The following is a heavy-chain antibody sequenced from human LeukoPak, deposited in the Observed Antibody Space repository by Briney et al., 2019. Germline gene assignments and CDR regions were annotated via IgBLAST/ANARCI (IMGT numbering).Heavy chain of an antibody. D-gene: IGHD3-22*01. CDR1: GYSFTSYW. Sequence: GESLKIFCKGSGYSFTSYWIGWVRQMPGKGLEWMGIIYPGDSDTRYSPSFQGQVTISADKSISTAYLQWSSLKASDTAMYYCARPDYDSSLRGAFDIWGQGTMVTVSS. V-gene: IGHV5-51*01. CDR2: IYPGDSDT. CDR3: ARPDYDSSLRGAFDI. J-gene: IGHJ3*02.